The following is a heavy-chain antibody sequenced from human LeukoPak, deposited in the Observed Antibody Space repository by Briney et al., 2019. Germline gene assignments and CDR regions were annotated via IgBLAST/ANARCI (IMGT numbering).Heavy chain of an antibody. D-gene: IGHD4-17*01. J-gene: IGHJ4*02. CDR1: GFTFSSYS. V-gene: IGHV3-48*02. CDR3: ARAEGDGDYALGYYFDY. CDR2: ISSSSSTI. Sequence: GGSLRLSCAASGFTFSSYSMNWVRQAPGKGLEWVSYISSSSSTIYYADSVKGRFTISRDNAKNSLYLQMNSLRDEDTAVYYCARAEGDGDYALGYYFDYWGQGTLVTVSS.